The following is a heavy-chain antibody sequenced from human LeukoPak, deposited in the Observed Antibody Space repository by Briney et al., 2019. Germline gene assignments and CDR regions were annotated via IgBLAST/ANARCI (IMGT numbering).Heavy chain of an antibody. D-gene: IGHD6-13*01. CDR2: IYSGGST. V-gene: IGHV3-53*05. Sequence: GGSLRLSCAASGFTVSSNCMSWVRQAPGKGLEWVSVIYSGGSTYYADSVKGRFTISRDNSKNTLYLQMNSLRAEDTAVYYCANLFSSSWSVGFDYWGQGTLVTVSS. CDR3: ANLFSSSWSVGFDY. J-gene: IGHJ4*02. CDR1: GFTVSSNC.